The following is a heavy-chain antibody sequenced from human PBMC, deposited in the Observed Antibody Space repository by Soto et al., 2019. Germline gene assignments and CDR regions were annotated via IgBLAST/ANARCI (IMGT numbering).Heavy chain of an antibody. D-gene: IGHD6-19*01. CDR1: GGSFSDYY. J-gene: IGHJ4*02. CDR3: ARSVAGNDY. V-gene: IGHV4-34*01. Sequence: QVQLQQWGAGLLKPSETLSLTCAVYGGSFSDYYWSWIRQPPGKGLEWIGEINHSGSTNYNPSLKSRVTISIDTSKNQFSLKLISVTAADTAVYSCARSVAGNDYWGQGTLVSVSS. CDR2: INHSGST.